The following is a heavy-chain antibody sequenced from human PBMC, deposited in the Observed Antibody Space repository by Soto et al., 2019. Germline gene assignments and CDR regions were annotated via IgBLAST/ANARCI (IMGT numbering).Heavy chain of an antibody. Sequence: EVQLVESGGGLVQPGGSLRLSCAASGFTFSDHYMDWVRHAPGRGLEWVGRIRNKANSYTTQYAASVKGRFTISRDDSENSLYLQMNSLKTADTAVYYCARVKVRIVTSIFDYWGQGTLVTVSS. CDR3: ARVKVRIVTSIFDY. D-gene: IGHD2-21*02. J-gene: IGHJ4*02. V-gene: IGHV3-72*01. CDR2: IRNKANSYTT. CDR1: GFTFSDHY.